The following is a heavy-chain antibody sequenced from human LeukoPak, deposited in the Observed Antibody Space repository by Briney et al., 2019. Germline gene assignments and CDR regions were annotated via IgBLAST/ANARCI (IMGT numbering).Heavy chain of an antibody. CDR1: GYTLTDYY. CDR3: ARVGYYESSGYYEY. V-gene: IGHV1-2*06. CDR2: INPNSGGT. Sequence: ASVKVSCKASGYTLTDYYMHWVRQAPGQGLEWMGRINPNSGGTNYAQKFQGRVTMTRDTSISTVYMELSRLRSDDTAVYYCARVGYYESSGYYEYWGQGTLVSVSS. D-gene: IGHD3-22*01. J-gene: IGHJ4*02.